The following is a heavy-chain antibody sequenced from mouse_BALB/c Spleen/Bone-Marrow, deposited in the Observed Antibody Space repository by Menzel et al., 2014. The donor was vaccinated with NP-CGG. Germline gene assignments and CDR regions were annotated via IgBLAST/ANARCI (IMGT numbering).Heavy chain of an antibody. CDR3: TRSMGFYYAMDY. J-gene: IGHJ4*01. CDR2: IYPGNGDT. Sequence: EVQLQQSGTVLARPGASVKMSCKASGYTFTIYWMHWVKQRPGQGLEWIGAIYPGNGDTSYNQKFKGKAKLTAVTSTSTAYMELSSLTNEDSAVYYCTRSMGFYYAMDYWGQGTSVTVSS. CDR1: GYTFTIYW. V-gene: IGHV1-5*01. D-gene: IGHD2-3*01.